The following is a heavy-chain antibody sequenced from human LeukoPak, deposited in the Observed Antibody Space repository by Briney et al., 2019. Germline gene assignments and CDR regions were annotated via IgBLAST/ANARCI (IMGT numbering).Heavy chain of an antibody. CDR1: GFTFSNYW. CDR3: ARHPIFDY. V-gene: IGHV3-74*03. J-gene: IGHJ4*02. CDR2: VNNDGSST. Sequence: AGSLRLSCAASGFTFSNYWMHWVRQAPGKGLVWVSRVNNDGSSTMYADSVKGRFTISRDNAKNTLYLQMNSLRAEDTAVYYCARHPIFDYWGQGTLVTVSS.